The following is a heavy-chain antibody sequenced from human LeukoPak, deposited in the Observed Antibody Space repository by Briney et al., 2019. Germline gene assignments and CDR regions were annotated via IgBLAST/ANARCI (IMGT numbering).Heavy chain of an antibody. V-gene: IGHV4-39*01. CDR3: ARPGIAAAGYFDY. D-gene: IGHD6-13*01. CDR2: IYYSGST. J-gene: IGHJ4*02. CDR1: GFTFSSYA. Sequence: GSLRLSCAASGFTFSSYAMSWVRQAPGKGLEWIGSIYYSGSTYYNPSLKSRVTISVDTSKNQFSLKLSSVTAADTAVYYCARPGIAAAGYFDYWGQGTLVTVSS.